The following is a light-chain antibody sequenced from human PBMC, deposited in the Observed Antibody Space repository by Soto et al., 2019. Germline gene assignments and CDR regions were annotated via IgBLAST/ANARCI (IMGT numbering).Light chain of an antibody. CDR3: QQYGTAPPLS. CDR1: QTVSSSY. J-gene: IGKJ4*01. V-gene: IGKV3-20*01. CDR2: GAS. Sequence: EIVLTQSPGTLSLSPGERATLSCRASQTVSSSYLAWFQQKPGQAPRLLIYGASYRATGIPDRFSGSGSGTDFTLTISRPEPEDFAVYYCQQYGTAPPLSFGAGTRV.